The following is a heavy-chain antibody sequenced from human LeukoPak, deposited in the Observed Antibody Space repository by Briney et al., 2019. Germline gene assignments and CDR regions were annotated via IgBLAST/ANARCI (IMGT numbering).Heavy chain of an antibody. V-gene: IGHV3-7*01. D-gene: IGHD3-10*01. CDR3: ARGDLWLGH. J-gene: IGHJ4*02. CDR1: GFIFSSYW. CDR2: IKSDGSEE. Sequence: GGSLRLSCATSGFIFSSYWMCWVRQAPGKGLEWVANIKSDGSEEYYGDSVKGRFTISRDNAKNSLYLQLNSLRVEDTAVYYCARGDLWLGHWGQGSLVTVSS.